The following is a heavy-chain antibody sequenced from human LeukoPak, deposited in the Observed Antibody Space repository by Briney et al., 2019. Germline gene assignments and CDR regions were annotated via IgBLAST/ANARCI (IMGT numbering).Heavy chain of an antibody. CDR3: ARDNGYYGSGSYSFDY. D-gene: IGHD3-10*01. CDR1: GGTFISYA. Sequence: ASVQDSCKASGGTFISYAISWVRQAPGQGLEWMGGIIPIFGTANYAQKFQGRVTITADESTSTAYMELSSLRSEDTAVYYCARDNGYYGSGSYSFDYWGQGTLVTVSS. J-gene: IGHJ4*02. V-gene: IGHV1-69*13. CDR2: IIPIFGTA.